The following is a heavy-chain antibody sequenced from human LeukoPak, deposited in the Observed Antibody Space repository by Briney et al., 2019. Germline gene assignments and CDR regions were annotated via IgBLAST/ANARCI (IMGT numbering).Heavy chain of an antibody. D-gene: IGHD3-10*01. CDR3: ARDRRGFGEVSFDY. CDR1: GGSISSGSYY. V-gene: IGHV4-61*02. CDR2: IYTSGST. Sequence: SQTLSLTCTVSGGSISSGSYYWSWIRQPAGKGLEWIGRIYTSGSTNYNPSLKSRVTISVDTSKNQFSLKLSSVTAADTAVYYCARDRRGFGEVSFDYWGQGTLVTVSS. J-gene: IGHJ4*02.